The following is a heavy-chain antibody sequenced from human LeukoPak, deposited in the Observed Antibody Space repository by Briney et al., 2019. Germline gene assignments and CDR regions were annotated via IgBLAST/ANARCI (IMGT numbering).Heavy chain of an antibody. CDR1: GGSISSGGYY. D-gene: IGHD2-15*01. Sequence: SETLSLTCTVSGGSISSGGYYWSWIRQHPGKGLEWIGYIYYSGSTYYNPSLKSRVTISVDTSKNQFSLKLSSVTAADTAVYYCARVSLSSGGSCYVDYWGQGTLVTVSS. CDR3: ARVSLSSGGSCYVDY. V-gene: IGHV4-31*03. CDR2: IYYSGST. J-gene: IGHJ4*02.